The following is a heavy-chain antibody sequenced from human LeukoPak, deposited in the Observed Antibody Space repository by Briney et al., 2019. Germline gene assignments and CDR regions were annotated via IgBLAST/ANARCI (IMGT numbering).Heavy chain of an antibody. CDR2: ISAYNGNT. D-gene: IGHD3-9*01. V-gene: IGHV1-18*01. J-gene: IGHJ5*02. Sequence: GASVKVSCKASGYTFTSYGISWVRQAPGQGLEWMGWISAYNGNTNYAQKLQGRVTMTTDTSTSTAYMELRSLRSDDTAVYYCASTLHSDILTGFDPWGQGTLVTVSS. CDR3: ASTLHSDILTGFDP. CDR1: GYTFTSYG.